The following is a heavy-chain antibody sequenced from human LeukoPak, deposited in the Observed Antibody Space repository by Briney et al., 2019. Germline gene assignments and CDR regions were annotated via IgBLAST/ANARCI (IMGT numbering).Heavy chain of an antibody. Sequence: GGSLRLSCAASGFTFSDSSIHWVRQASGKGLEWIGLMEKELNGYATAYAASVRGRFTISRDDSQNTAYLRMDSLKTEDTALYYCTRDSGTYNWLDPWGQGTLVTVSS. D-gene: IGHD1-26*01. CDR1: GFTFSDSS. J-gene: IGHJ5*02. CDR2: MEKELNGYAT. V-gene: IGHV3-73*01. CDR3: TRDSGTYNWLDP.